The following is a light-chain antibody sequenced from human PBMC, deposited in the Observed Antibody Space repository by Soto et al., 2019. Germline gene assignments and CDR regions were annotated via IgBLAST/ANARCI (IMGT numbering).Light chain of an antibody. Sequence: QSVLTQPASVSGSPGQSITISCTGTSSDVGGYNSVSWYQQHPGKAPKLMVYEVSNRPSGISNRFSGSKSGNTASLTISGLQADDEADYYCSSYTSSSTYVFGSGTKLTVL. J-gene: IGLJ1*01. CDR1: SSDVGGYNS. V-gene: IGLV2-14*01. CDR3: SSYTSSSTYV. CDR2: EVS.